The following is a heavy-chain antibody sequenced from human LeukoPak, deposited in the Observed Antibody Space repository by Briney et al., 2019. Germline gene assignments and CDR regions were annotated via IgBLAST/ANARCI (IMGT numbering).Heavy chain of an antibody. Sequence: PSETLSLTCTVSGGSISSYYWSWIRQPPGKGLEWIGYIYYSGSTNYNPSLKSRVTISVDTSKNQFSLKLSSVTAADTAVYYCAREMEAVAATYYYYGMDVWGQGTTVTVSS. V-gene: IGHV4-59*12. CDR2: IYYSGST. J-gene: IGHJ6*02. CDR3: AREMEAVAATYYYYGMDV. CDR1: GGSISSYY. D-gene: IGHD6-19*01.